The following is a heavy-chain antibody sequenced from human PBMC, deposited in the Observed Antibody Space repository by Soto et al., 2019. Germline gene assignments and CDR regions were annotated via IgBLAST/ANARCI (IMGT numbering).Heavy chain of an antibody. V-gene: IGHV3-21*01. CDR3: ARDLYSSSARYFDY. CDR1: GFTFSSYS. J-gene: IGHJ4*02. D-gene: IGHD6-6*01. Sequence: EVQLVESGGGLVKPGGSLRLSCAASGFTFSSYSINWVRQAPGKGMEWVSSISSSSSYIYYADSVTGRFTISRDNAKNSLYLQMKSLRAEDTAVYYCARDLYSSSARYFDYWGQGTLVTVSS. CDR2: ISSSSSYI.